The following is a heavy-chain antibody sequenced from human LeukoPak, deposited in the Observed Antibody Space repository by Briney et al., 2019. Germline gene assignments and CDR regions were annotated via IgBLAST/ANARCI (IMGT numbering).Heavy chain of an antibody. Sequence: SETLSLTCAVYGGSFSAYYWSWIRQPPGKGLEWIVEINHSGSTNYNPSLKSRVTISVDTSRNQFSLKVSPVTAADTAVYYCARSERSGIYFDYWGQGTLVTVSS. CDR1: GGSFSAYY. D-gene: IGHD6-13*01. V-gene: IGHV4-34*01. CDR2: INHSGST. CDR3: ARSERSGIYFDY. J-gene: IGHJ4*02.